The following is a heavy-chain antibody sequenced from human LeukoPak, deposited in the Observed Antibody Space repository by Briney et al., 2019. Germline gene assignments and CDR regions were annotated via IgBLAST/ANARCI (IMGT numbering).Heavy chain of an antibody. D-gene: IGHD6-13*01. CDR3: ARWGSSAAPFDY. CDR2: IYPGDSDT. J-gene: IGHJ4*02. CDR1: GYSFTNYW. V-gene: IGHV5-51*01. Sequence: GESLKISFKGSGYSFTNYWIGWVRPMPGKGLERMGIIYPGDSDTRYSPSFQGQVLISVDKSISTAYLQWGSLKASDTAMYYCARWGSSAAPFDYWGQGTLVTVSS.